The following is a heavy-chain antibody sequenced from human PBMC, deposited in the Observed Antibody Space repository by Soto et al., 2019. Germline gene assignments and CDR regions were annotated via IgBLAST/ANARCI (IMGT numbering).Heavy chain of an antibody. V-gene: IGHV4-30-2*01. CDR1: GGSISSGGYS. J-gene: IGHJ4*02. CDR2: MYHSGST. Sequence: QLQLQESGSGLVKPSQTLSLTCAVSGGSISSGGYSWSWIRQPPGKGLEWIGYMYHSGSTYYNPSLKSRVTKTKDRPKNRSPRKLSSGPAADPAVYSCAREPDYGGKGILATVSS. CDR3: AREPDY.